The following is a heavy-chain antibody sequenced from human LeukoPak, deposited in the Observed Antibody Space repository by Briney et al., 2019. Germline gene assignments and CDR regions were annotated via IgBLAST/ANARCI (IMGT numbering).Heavy chain of an antibody. D-gene: IGHD5-18*01. CDR2: IYYSGST. Sequence: PSETLSLTCTVSGGSISSYYWSWIRQPPGKGLEWIGYIYYSGSTNYNPSLKSRVTISVDTSKNQFSLKLSSVTAADTAVYYCARGRRIQLWRPHYWYFDLWGRGTLVTVSS. V-gene: IGHV4-59*12. J-gene: IGHJ2*01. CDR3: ARGRRIQLWRPHYWYFDL. CDR1: GGSISSYY.